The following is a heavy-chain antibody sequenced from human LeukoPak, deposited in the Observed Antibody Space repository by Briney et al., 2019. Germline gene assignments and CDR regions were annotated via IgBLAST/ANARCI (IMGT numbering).Heavy chain of an antibody. CDR3: AXXXRGSYFQQYYFDY. J-gene: IGHJ4*02. Sequence: ASVKVSCKASGYTFTGYSIYWVRQTPGQKLEWMGWINPKTGTANSAQKFQGRVTMTRDTSISTVYMEVRSLRSDDTAVYYCAXXXRGSYFQQYYFDYWGQGTLVTVSS. D-gene: IGHD1-26*01. CDR2: INPKTGTA. CDR1: GYTFTGYS. V-gene: IGHV1-2*02.